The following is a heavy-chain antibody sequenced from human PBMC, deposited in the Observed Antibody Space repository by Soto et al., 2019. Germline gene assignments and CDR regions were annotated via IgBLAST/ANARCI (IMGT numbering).Heavy chain of an antibody. V-gene: IGHV3-23*01. J-gene: IGHJ6*02. CDR3: AKDRHYYGSGSYYIFYYYGMDV. CDR2: ISGSGGST. D-gene: IGHD3-10*01. Sequence: GSLRLSCAASGXTFSSYAMSWVRQAPGKGLEWVSAISGSGGSTYYADSVKGRFNISRENYKNTLYLQMKSLRAEDTAVYYCAKDRHYYGSGSYYIFYYYGMDVWGQGTTGTVS. CDR1: GXTFSSYA.